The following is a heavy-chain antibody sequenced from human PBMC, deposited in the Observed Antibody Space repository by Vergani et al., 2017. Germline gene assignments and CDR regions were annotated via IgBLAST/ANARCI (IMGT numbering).Heavy chain of an antibody. D-gene: IGHD4-17*01. CDR1: GGSISSYY. V-gene: IGHV4-59*01. CDR3: ARDYGDYVAPNWYFDL. CDR2: FYYIGST. Sequence: QVQLQESGPGLVKPSETLSLTCTVSGGSISSYYWSWIRQPPGKGLEWIGYFYYIGSTNYNPSLKSRVTISVDTSKNQFSLKLSSVTAADTAVYYCARDYGDYVAPNWYFDLGGRGTLVTVSS. J-gene: IGHJ2*01.